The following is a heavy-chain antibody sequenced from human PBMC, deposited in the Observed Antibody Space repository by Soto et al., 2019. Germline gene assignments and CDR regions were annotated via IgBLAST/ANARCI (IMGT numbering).Heavy chain of an antibody. V-gene: IGHV1-18*01. CDR1: GYTFTIYG. Sequence: GASVKVSCKASGYTFTIYGISWVRQAPGQGLEWMGWISAYNGNTNYAQKLQGRVTMTTDTSTSTAYMELRSLRSDDTAVYYCARVPLGAVAGTLDYWGQGTLVTVS. D-gene: IGHD6-19*01. J-gene: IGHJ4*02. CDR3: ARVPLGAVAGTLDY. CDR2: ISAYNGNT.